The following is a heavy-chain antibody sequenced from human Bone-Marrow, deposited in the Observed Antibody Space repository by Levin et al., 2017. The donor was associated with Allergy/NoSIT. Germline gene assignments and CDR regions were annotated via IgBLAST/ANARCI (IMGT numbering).Heavy chain of an antibody. V-gene: IGHV3-30*18. Sequence: PGGSLRLSCAASGFTFSSYGMHWVRQAPGKGLEWVAVISYDGSNKYYADSVKGRFTISRDNSKNTLYLQMNSLRAEDTAVYYCAKDRISYDILTGYYNAGVDYWGQGTLVTVSS. CDR2: ISYDGSNK. CDR1: GFTFSSYG. J-gene: IGHJ4*02. CDR3: AKDRISYDILTGYYNAGVDY. D-gene: IGHD3-9*01.